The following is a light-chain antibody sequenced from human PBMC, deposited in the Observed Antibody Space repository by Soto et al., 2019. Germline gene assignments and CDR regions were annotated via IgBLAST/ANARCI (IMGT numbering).Light chain of an antibody. CDR3: CSYVGGYSYV. CDR2: DVS. CDR1: SSDVGDYNS. Sequence: QSVLTQPRSVSGSPGQSVTVSCIGTSSDVGDYNSVSWYQQHPGKAPKVMIYDVSKRPSGVPDRFSGSKSGNTASLTISGLQAEDEADYYCCSYVGGYSYVFGIGTKVTVL. V-gene: IGLV2-11*01. J-gene: IGLJ1*01.